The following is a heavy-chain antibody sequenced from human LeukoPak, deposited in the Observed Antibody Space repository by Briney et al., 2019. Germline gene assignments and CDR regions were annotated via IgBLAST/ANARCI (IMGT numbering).Heavy chain of an antibody. V-gene: IGHV4-59*01. CDR2: IYYSETT. CDR1: GGSISSYY. Sequence: SETLSLTCTASGGSISSYYWSWIRQPPGKGLEWIGYIYYSETTKYNPSLKSRVTISVDTSKNQFSLKLSSVTAADTAVYYCARALYFGSGSPYYYMDVWGKGTTVIISS. CDR3: ARALYFGSGSPYYYMDV. D-gene: IGHD3-10*01. J-gene: IGHJ6*03.